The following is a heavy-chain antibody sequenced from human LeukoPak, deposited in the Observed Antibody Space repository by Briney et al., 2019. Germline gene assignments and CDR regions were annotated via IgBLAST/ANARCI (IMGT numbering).Heavy chain of an antibody. Sequence: ASVKVSCKASGYTFTGYYMHWVRQAPGQGLEWMGWINPNSGGTNYAQKFQGRVTMTRDTSISTAYMELSRLRSEDTAVYYCARYNRYYYGSGSPKGRKYYYYMDVWGKGTTVTISS. CDR3: ARYNRYYYGSGSPKGRKYYYYMDV. CDR2: INPNSGGT. V-gene: IGHV1-2*02. D-gene: IGHD3-10*01. CDR1: GYTFTGYY. J-gene: IGHJ6*03.